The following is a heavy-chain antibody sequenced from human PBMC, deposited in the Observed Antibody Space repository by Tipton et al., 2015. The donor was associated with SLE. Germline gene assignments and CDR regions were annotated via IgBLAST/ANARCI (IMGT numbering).Heavy chain of an antibody. D-gene: IGHD5-24*01. CDR1: GGSISSHY. CDR2: IYYSGST. J-gene: IGHJ4*02. Sequence: TLSLTCTVSGGSISSHYWSWIRQPPGKGLEWIGYIYYSGSTNYNPSLESRVTISVDTSKNQFSLKLSSVTAADTAVYYCARGPGRDGYRFTFDYWGQGTLVTVSS. CDR3: ARGPGRDGYRFTFDY. V-gene: IGHV4-59*11.